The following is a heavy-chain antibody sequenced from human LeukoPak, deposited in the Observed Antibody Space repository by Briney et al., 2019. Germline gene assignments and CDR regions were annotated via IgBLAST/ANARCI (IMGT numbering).Heavy chain of an antibody. Sequence: PGGSLRLSCAASGFTFSSYAMSWVRQAPGKGLEWVANIKQDGSEKYYVDSVKGRFTISRDNAKNSLYLQMNSLRAEDTAVYYCAREVVVVPAFDIWGQGTMVTVSS. CDR3: AREVVVVPAFDI. V-gene: IGHV3-7*01. D-gene: IGHD2-2*01. CDR2: IKQDGSEK. CDR1: GFTFSSYA. J-gene: IGHJ3*02.